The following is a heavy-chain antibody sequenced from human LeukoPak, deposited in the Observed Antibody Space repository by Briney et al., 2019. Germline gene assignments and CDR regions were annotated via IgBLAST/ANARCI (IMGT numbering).Heavy chain of an antibody. Sequence: GESLKISCNGSGYSFTSYWIGWVRQMPGKGLEWMGIIYPGDSDTRYSPSFQGQVTISADKSISTAYLQWSSLKASDTAMYYCARHRFYDETTRGFGYWGQGTLVTVSS. CDR2: IYPGDSDT. CDR3: ARHRFYDETTRGFGY. CDR1: GYSFTSYW. D-gene: IGHD2/OR15-2a*01. J-gene: IGHJ4*02. V-gene: IGHV5-51*01.